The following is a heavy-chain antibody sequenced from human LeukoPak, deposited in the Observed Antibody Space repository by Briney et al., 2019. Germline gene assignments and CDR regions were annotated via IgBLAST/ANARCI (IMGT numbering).Heavy chain of an antibody. D-gene: IGHD3-10*01. V-gene: IGHV3-21*01. CDR2: ISSSSSYI. CDR1: GFTFSSYS. CDR3: ARTGITMVRGVNDAFDI. Sequence: GGSLRLSCAASGFTFSSYSMNWVRQAPGKGLEWVSSISSSSSYIYYADSVKGQFTISRDNAKNSLYLQMNSLRAEDTAVYYCARTGITMVRGVNDAFDIWGQGTMVTVSS. J-gene: IGHJ3*02.